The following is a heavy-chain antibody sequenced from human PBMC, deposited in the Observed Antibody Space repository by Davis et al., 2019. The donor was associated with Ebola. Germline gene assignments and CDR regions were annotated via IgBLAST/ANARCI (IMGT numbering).Heavy chain of an antibody. D-gene: IGHD5-12*01. Sequence: ASVKVSCKASGYTFTSYGISWVRQAPGQGLEWMGWISAYNGNTNYAQKLQGRVTMTTDTSTSTAYMELRSLRSDDTAVYYCASLYSGYGTPGYYGMDVWGQGTTVTVSS. CDR2: ISAYNGNT. V-gene: IGHV1-18*01. CDR3: ASLYSGYGTPGYYGMDV. CDR1: GYTFTSYG. J-gene: IGHJ6*02.